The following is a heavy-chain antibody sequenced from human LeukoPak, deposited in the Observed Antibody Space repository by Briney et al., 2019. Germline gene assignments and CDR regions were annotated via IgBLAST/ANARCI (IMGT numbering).Heavy chain of an antibody. CDR3: ARGRVAYSAYYFDY. V-gene: IGHV4-59*01. CDR1: GDSITNYF. CDR2: IYYTGNT. J-gene: IGHJ4*02. D-gene: IGHD2-15*01. Sequence: SETLSLTCTVSGDSITNYFWSWIRQPPGKGREWIGYIYYTGNTNYKPSLKGRVTISVDTSTNQFSLRLRSVTAADTAVYYCARGRVAYSAYYFDYWGRGTLVTVSS.